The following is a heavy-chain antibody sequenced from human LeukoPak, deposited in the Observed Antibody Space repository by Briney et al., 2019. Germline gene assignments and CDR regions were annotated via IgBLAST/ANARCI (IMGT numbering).Heavy chain of an antibody. D-gene: IGHD2-15*01. CDR1: GFTFNDYF. J-gene: IGHJ4*02. Sequence: PGGSLRLSCRTSGFTFNDYFMSWLRQAPGKGLEWISHISASGTTVYYADSVKGRFIISRDNAKNSLFLQMNSLRTEDTAVYYCARAGVEIVVVTASTWFDYWGQGNLVTVAS. CDR3: ARAGVEIVVVTASTWFDY. CDR2: ISASGTTV. V-gene: IGHV3-11*01.